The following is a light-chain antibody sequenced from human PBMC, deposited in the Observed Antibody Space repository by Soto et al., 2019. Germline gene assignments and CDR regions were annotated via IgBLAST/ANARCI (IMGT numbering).Light chain of an antibody. V-gene: IGKV3-20*01. J-gene: IGKJ1*01. CDR2: GAS. CDR3: QQYGSSGT. Sequence: EVGLTQSPAPLSLSPGERATLSCRSSQSVSNNYLAWYQQKPGQAPRLLIYGASNRATGIPDRFSGSGSGTDFTLTISRLEPEDFAVYYCQQYGSSGTFGQGTKVDI. CDR1: QSVSNNY.